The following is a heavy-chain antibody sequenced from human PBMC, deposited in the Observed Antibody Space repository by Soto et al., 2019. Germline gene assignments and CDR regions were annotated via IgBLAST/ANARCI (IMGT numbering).Heavy chain of an antibody. CDR1: GFTFSSYG. CDR3: ARDGLPTVTLYYFDY. J-gene: IGHJ4*02. CDR2: IWYDGSNK. V-gene: IGHV3-33*01. D-gene: IGHD4-17*01. Sequence: QVQLVESGGGVVQPGRSLRLSCAASGFTFSSYGMHWVRQAPGKGLEWVAVIWYDGSNKYYADSVKGRFTISRDNSKNTLYLQMNSLRAEDTAVYYCARDGLPTVTLYYFDYWGQGTLVTVSS.